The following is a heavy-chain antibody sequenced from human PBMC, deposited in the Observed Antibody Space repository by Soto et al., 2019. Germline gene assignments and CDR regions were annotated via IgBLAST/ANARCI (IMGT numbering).Heavy chain of an antibody. V-gene: IGHV3-23*01. CDR2: ISGSGGST. CDR1: GFTFSSYA. D-gene: IGHD3-16*01. Sequence: EVQLLESGGGLVQPGGSLRLSCAASGFTFSSYAMSWVRQAPGKGLEWVSAISGSGGSTYYADSVKGRFTISRDNSKNPLDLQMDSLGAEEHGVYYCSKEPASYDYLWANNGAFDILGQGTMVTVSS. J-gene: IGHJ3*02. CDR3: SKEPASYDYLWANNGAFDI.